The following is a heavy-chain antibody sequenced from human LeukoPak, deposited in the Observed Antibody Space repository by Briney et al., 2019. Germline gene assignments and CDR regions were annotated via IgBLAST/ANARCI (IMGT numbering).Heavy chain of an antibody. Sequence: ASVKVSCKASGYTFTSYYMHWVRQAPGQGLEWMGIINPSGGSTSYAQKFQGRVTMPRDTSTSTVYMELSSLRSEDTAVYYCARVLPAARYFDYWGQGTLVTVSS. CDR3: ARVLPAARYFDY. CDR1: GYTFTSYY. V-gene: IGHV1-46*01. J-gene: IGHJ4*02. D-gene: IGHD2-2*01. CDR2: INPSGGST.